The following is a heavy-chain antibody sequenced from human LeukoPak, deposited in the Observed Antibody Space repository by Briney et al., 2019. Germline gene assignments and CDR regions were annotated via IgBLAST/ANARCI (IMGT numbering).Heavy chain of an antibody. D-gene: IGHD1-1*01. Sequence: GGSLRLSCAASGFTFSSYAMSWVRQAPGKGLEWVSAISGSGGSTYYADSVKGRFTISRDNSKNTLYLQMNSLRAEDTAVYYCARDLNAGTTSYYGMDVWGQGTTVTVSS. CDR1: GFTFSSYA. CDR2: ISGSGGST. J-gene: IGHJ6*02. CDR3: ARDLNAGTTSYYGMDV. V-gene: IGHV3-23*01.